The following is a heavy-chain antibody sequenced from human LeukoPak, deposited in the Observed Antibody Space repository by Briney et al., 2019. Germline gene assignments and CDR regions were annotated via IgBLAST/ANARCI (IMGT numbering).Heavy chain of an antibody. CDR2: MNPNSGNT. CDR1: GYTFTSYD. Sequence: ASVKVSCKASGYTFTSYDINWVRQAPGQGLEWMGWMNPNSGNTGYAQRLQGRVTITRNTSISTAYMELSSLRSEDTAVYYCVRGVGSCSSTSCSLGYWGQGTLVTVSS. D-gene: IGHD2-2*01. CDR3: VRGVGSCSSTSCSLGY. V-gene: IGHV1-8*03. J-gene: IGHJ4*02.